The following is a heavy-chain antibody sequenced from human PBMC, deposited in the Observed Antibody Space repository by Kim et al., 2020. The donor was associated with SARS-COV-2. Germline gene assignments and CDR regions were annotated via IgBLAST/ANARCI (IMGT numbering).Heavy chain of an antibody. CDR1: GFALSSYS. D-gene: IGHD5-18*01. Sequence: GGSLRLSCAVSGFALSSYSVNWVRQAPGKGLEWVSSISSSTSYIYYADSVKGRFTISRDTAKNSLYLQMNSLRAEDTALYYCARDSEDTAKFDYWGQGTLVTVSS. J-gene: IGHJ4*02. CDR2: ISSSTSYI. CDR3: ARDSEDTAKFDY. V-gene: IGHV3-21*01.